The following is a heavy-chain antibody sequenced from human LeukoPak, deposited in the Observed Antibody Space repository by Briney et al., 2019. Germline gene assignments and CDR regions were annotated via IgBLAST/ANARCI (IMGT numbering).Heavy chain of an antibody. Sequence: SETLSLTCTVSGGSLSSYYWSWIRQPAGKGLEWIGRIYTSGSTNYNPSLQSRVTMSVDTSKNQFSLKLSSVTAADTAVYYCAREEGRYCSSTSCYIGAFDIWGQGTMVTVSS. J-gene: IGHJ3*02. V-gene: IGHV4-4*07. CDR3: AREEGRYCSSTSCYIGAFDI. D-gene: IGHD2-2*02. CDR1: GGSLSSYY. CDR2: IYTSGST.